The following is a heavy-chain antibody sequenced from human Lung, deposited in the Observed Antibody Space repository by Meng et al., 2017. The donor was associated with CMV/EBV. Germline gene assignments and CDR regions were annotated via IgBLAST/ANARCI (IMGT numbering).Heavy chain of an antibody. CDR3: ARDLEY. V-gene: IGHV4-39*07. Sequence: QLQLPGSGQGLVRPSDTLSLTCSFTSGAISSSTYYWAWIRQPPGKGLEWIGSLYDSGNTYYHPSLKSRVTISVDTFKTYFSLKLRSVTAADTAVYYCARDLEYWGQGTLVTVSS. CDR2: LYDSGNT. J-gene: IGHJ4*02. CDR1: SGAISSSTYY. D-gene: IGHD1-1*01.